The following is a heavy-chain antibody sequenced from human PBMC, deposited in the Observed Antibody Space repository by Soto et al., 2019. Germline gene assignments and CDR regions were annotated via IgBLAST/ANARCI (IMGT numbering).Heavy chain of an antibody. V-gene: IGHV3-48*02. D-gene: IGHD3-3*01. Sequence: EVQLVESGGGLVQPGGSLRLSCAASGFTFSSYSMNWVRQAPGKGLEWVSYISSSSSTIYYADSVKGRFTISRANSKNSLYLQMNSLRDEDTAVYYCARALKCPHPHPQGDFWSGYYDAYYFDYWGQGTLVTVAS. CDR3: ARALKCPHPHPQGDFWSGYYDAYYFDY. CDR2: ISSSSSTI. CDR1: GFTFSSYS. J-gene: IGHJ4*02.